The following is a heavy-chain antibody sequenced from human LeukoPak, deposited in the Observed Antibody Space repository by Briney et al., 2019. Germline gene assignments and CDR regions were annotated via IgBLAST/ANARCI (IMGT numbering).Heavy chain of an antibody. CDR3: ARNWATWAVAGIRYFDY. J-gene: IGHJ4*02. Sequence: GGSLRLSCAASGFTFSSYSMTWVRQAPGRGLDWVSSISSSSSYIYYADSVKGRLTISRDKAKNSLYLQMNSLRAEDTDVYYSARNWATWAVAGIRYFDYWGQGTLVTVSS. V-gene: IGHV3-21*01. CDR2: ISSSSSYI. CDR1: GFTFSSYS. D-gene: IGHD6-19*01.